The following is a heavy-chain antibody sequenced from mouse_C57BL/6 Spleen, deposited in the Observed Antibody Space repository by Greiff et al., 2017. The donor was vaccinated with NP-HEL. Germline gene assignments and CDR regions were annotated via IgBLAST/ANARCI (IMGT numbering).Heavy chain of an antibody. CDR1: GYTFTSYW. CDR2: INPSNGGT. CDR3: ARRSYSNYDWYFDV. J-gene: IGHJ1*03. Sequence: QVQLQQPGTELVKPGASVKLSCKASGYTFTSYWMHWVKQRPGQGLEWIGNINPSNGGTNYNEKFKSKATLTVDKSSSTAYMQLSSLTSEDSAVYYGARRSYSNYDWYFDVWGTGTTVTVSS. D-gene: IGHD2-5*01. V-gene: IGHV1-53*01.